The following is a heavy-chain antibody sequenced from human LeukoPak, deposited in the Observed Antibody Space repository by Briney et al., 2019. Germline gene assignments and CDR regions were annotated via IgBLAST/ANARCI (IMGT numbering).Heavy chain of an antibody. CDR3: AKDWDLLTGDLGDY. D-gene: IGHD7-27*01. Sequence: PGGSLRLSCAASGCTFSSSWMSWVRQVPGKGLEWVANIKQDGSAKNYVDSVKGRFTISRDNAKNTLYLQMNSLRAEDTAVYYCAKDWDLLTGDLGDYWGQGTLVTVSS. V-gene: IGHV3-7*03. CDR1: GCTFSSSW. J-gene: IGHJ4*02. CDR2: IKQDGSAK.